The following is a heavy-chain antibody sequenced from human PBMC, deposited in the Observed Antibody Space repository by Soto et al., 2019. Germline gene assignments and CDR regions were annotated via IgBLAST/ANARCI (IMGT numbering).Heavy chain of an antibody. V-gene: IGHV3-23*01. CDR2: ISGSGGST. D-gene: IGHD3-10*01. J-gene: IGHJ2*01. CDR1: GFTFSSYA. CDR3: AKAGGFGGYWYFDL. Sequence: GGSLRLSCAASGFTFSSYAMSLVRQAPGKGLEWVSAISGSGGSTYYADSVKGRFTISRDNSKNTLYLQMNSLRAEDTAVYYCAKAGGFGGYWYFDLWGRGTLVTVSS.